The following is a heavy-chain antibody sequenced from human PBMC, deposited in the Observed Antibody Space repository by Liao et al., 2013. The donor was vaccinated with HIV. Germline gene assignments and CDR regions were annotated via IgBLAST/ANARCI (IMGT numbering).Heavy chain of an antibody. CDR3: ARVRRQYDSGRYAQYYHHYMDV. D-gene: IGHD3-10*01. Sequence: QVQLQESGPGLVRPSQTLSLTCTVSGDSISSGSFYWSWVRQPAGKGLEWIGRIYTSGTTKYNPSLKSRVTISMDTPKNQFSLKLSSVTAADTAVYYCARVRRQYDSGRYAQYYHHYMDVWGKGTTVTVSS. CDR2: IYTSGTT. CDR1: GDSISSGSFY. J-gene: IGHJ6*03. V-gene: IGHV4-61*02.